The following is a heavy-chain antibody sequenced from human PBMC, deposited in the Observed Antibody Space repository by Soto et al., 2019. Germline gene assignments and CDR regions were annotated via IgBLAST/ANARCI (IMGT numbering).Heavy chain of an antibody. CDR3: ATRSPAFDY. V-gene: IGHV1-18*01. CDR2: ISTDKGKT. CDR1: GYTFTSYG. Sequence: GASVKVSCKTSGYTFTSYGISWVRQAPGQGLEWMGWISTDKGKTNYAQKFQGRVTMTTDTSTSTAYMELRSLRSDDTAVYYCATRSPAFDYWGQETLVTVSS. J-gene: IGHJ4*02.